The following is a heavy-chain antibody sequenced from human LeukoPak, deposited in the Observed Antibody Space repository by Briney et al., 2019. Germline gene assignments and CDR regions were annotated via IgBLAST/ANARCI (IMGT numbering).Heavy chain of an antibody. Sequence: GASVKVSCKASGYTLTGYYMHWVRQAPGQGLEWMGWINPNSGGTNYAQKFQGRVTMTRDTSISTAYMELSRLRSDDTAVYYCARDYDFWSGSPAYYMDVWGKGTTVTVSS. CDR2: INPNSGGT. D-gene: IGHD3-3*01. J-gene: IGHJ6*03. V-gene: IGHV1-2*02. CDR3: ARDYDFWSGSPAYYMDV. CDR1: GYTLTGYY.